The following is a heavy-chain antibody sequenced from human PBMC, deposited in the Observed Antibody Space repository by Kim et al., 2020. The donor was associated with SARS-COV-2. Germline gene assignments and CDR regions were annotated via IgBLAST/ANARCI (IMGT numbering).Heavy chain of an antibody. V-gene: IGHV3-48*03. CDR3: ARRGDCSGGSCRYYYYAMDV. D-gene: IGHD2-15*01. J-gene: IGHJ6*02. Sequence: GRFTISRDNAKSSLYLQMNSLRAEDTAVYYCARRGDCSGGSCRYYYYAMDVWGQGTTVTISS.